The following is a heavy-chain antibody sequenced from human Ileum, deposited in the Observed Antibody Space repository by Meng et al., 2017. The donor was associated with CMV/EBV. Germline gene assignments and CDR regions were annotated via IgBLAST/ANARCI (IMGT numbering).Heavy chain of an antibody. CDR2: ISGGGGIT. J-gene: IGHJ5*02. Sequence: ETLSLTCAASGFTFNRYDMSWVRQAPGKGLEWVSGISGGGGITYYADSVKGRSTISRDNSKNTLYLQMNSLRVEDTAVYYCAKEGIGWWFDPWGQGTLVTVSS. CDR3: AKEGIGWWFDP. V-gene: IGHV3-23*01. CDR1: GFTFNRYD. D-gene: IGHD2-2*03.